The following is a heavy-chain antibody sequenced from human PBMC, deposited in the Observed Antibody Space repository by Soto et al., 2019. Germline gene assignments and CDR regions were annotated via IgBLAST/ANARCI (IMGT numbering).Heavy chain of an antibody. CDR2: IWYDGSNK. Sequence: GSLRLSCAASGFTFSSYGMHWARQAPGKGLEWVAVIWYDGSNKYCADSVKGRFTISRDNSKNTLYLQMNSLRAEDTAVYYCARDPLGRITMVRGVLWDYWGQGTLVTVSS. V-gene: IGHV3-33*01. CDR3: ARDPLGRITMVRGVLWDY. D-gene: IGHD3-10*01. J-gene: IGHJ4*02. CDR1: GFTFSSYG.